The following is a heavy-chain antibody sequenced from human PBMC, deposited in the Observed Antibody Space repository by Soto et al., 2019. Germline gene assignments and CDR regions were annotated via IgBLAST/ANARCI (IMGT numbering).Heavy chain of an antibody. CDR2: INHSGST. CDR1: GGSFSGYY. CDR3: ARVLKTYYYGSGSYYMGGYYYYGMDV. D-gene: IGHD3-10*01. Sequence: SETLSLTCAVYGGSFSGYYWSWIRQPPGKGLEWIGEINHSGSTNYNPSLKSRVTISVDTSKNQFSLKLSSVTAADTAVYYCARVLKTYYYGSGSYYMGGYYYYGMDVWGQGTTVTVS. J-gene: IGHJ6*02. V-gene: IGHV4-34*01.